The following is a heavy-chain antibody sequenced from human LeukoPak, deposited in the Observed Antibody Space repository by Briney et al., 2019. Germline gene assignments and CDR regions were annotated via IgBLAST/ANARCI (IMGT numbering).Heavy chain of an antibody. J-gene: IGHJ4*02. Sequence: GGSLRLSCAASGFTFSSYGMHWVRQAPGKGLEWVAVISYDGSNKYYADSVKGRFTISRDNSKNTLYLQMNSLRAEDTAVYYCARVGIGDIQLWLHALGYWGQGTLVTVSS. CDR3: ARVGIGDIQLWLHALGY. D-gene: IGHD5-18*01. CDR2: ISYDGSNK. V-gene: IGHV3-30*03. CDR1: GFTFSSYG.